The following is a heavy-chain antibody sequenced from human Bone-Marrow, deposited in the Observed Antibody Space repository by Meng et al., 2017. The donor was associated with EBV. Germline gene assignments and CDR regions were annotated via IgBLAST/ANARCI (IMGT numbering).Heavy chain of an antibody. Sequence: LLVSGGGVVHPERSPRLTCASSGFTFTNYGMTWVRQAPGKGLEWVALIWYDGSNEFYADSVKGRFTISRDNSKNTLYLQMNNLRAEDTALYYCASSTPGGRPDYWGQGTLVTVSS. V-gene: IGHV3-33*01. J-gene: IGHJ4*02. CDR2: IWYDGSNE. D-gene: IGHD3-16*01. CDR1: GFTFTNYG. CDR3: ASSTPGGRPDY.